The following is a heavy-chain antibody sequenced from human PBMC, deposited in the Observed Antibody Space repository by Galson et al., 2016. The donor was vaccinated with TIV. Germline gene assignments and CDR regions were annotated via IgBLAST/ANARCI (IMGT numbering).Heavy chain of an antibody. D-gene: IGHD3-10*01. J-gene: IGHJ4*02. Sequence: SVKVSCKASGYSFTGYFIHWMRQAPGQGLEWMGWTNANTGGTISAQKFQGRLTMTRDTSISTAYMELTRLTSDDTAVYYCARSYYYGSGSGVDYWGQGTLVTVSS. CDR2: TNANTGGT. V-gene: IGHV1-2*02. CDR3: ARSYYYGSGSGVDY. CDR1: GYSFTGYF.